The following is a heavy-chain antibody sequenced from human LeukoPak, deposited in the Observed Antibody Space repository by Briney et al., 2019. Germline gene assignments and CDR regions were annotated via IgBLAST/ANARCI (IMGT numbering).Heavy chain of an antibody. CDR2: IKQDGSEK. CDR1: GFTFSNYA. V-gene: IGHV3-7*02. CDR3: ASHYGDYSFFDY. J-gene: IGHJ4*02. D-gene: IGHD4-17*01. Sequence: GGSLRLSCAASGFTFSNYAMSWVRQAPGKGLEWVANIKQDGSEKYYVDSVEGRFTISRDNAKNSLYLQMNSLRAEDTAVYYCASHYGDYSFFDYWGQGTLVTVSS.